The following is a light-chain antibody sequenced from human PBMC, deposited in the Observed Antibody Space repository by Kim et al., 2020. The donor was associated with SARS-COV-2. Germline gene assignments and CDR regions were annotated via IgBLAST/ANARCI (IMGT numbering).Light chain of an antibody. V-gene: IGLV3-10*01. J-gene: IGLJ3*02. CDR2: EDT. CDR3: YSTDSSGNHRV. CDR1: ALPKKY. Sequence: SYEPTQPPSVSVPPGQTARITCSGDALPKKYAYWYQQKSGQAPALVIYEDTKRPSGIPERFSGSSSGTMATLTIRGAQVEDEGDYYCYSTDSSGNHRVFGGGTQLTVL.